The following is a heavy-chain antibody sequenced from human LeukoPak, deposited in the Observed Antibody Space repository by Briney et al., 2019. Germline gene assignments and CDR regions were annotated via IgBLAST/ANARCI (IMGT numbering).Heavy chain of an antibody. V-gene: IGHV4-34*01. D-gene: IGHD4-17*01. CDR3: ARGGDYALRDAFDI. J-gene: IGHJ3*02. CDR1: GGSFSGYY. Sequence: SETLSLTCAVYGGSFSGYYWSWIRQPPGKGLEWIGEINHSGSTNYNPSLKSRVTISVDRSKNQFSLKLSSVTAADTAVYYCARGGDYALRDAFDIWGQGTMVTVSS. CDR2: INHSGST.